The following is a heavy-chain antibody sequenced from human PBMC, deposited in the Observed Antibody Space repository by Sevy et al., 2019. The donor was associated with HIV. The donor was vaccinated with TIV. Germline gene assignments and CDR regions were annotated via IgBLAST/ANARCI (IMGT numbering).Heavy chain of an antibody. CDR1: GYTFTSYG. Sequence: ASVKVSCKASGYTFTSYGISWVRQAPGQGLAWMGWISAYNGNTNYAQKLQGRVTMTTDTSTSTAYMELRSLRSDDTAVYYCLTGRYYYYGMDVWGQGTTVTVSS. J-gene: IGHJ6*02. CDR3: LTGRYYYYGMDV. CDR2: ISAYNGNT. D-gene: IGHD3-9*01. V-gene: IGHV1-18*01.